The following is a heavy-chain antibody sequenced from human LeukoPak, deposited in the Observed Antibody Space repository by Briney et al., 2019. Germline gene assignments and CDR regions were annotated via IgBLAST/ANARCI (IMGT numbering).Heavy chain of an antibody. V-gene: IGHV1-69*05. CDR1: GGTFSGYA. D-gene: IGHD5-18*01. CDR3: ATGRVSDTSLVTWFDH. Sequence: ASVTVSCMASGGTFSGYAISWVRQAPGQGLEWMGGIIPISPTANYAQKFQGRVTITTDEFTTTASMELSSMRSEDTAVYYCATGRVSDTSLVTWFDHWGQGTLVTVSS. J-gene: IGHJ5*02. CDR2: IIPISPTA.